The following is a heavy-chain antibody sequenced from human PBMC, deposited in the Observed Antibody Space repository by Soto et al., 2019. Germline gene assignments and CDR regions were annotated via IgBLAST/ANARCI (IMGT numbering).Heavy chain of an antibody. V-gene: IGHV4-39*01. CDR3: ARLNGDYVSY. CDR2: IYYSGST. J-gene: IGHJ4*02. Sequence: QLQLQESGPGLVKPSETLSLTCTVSGGSISSSTYYWGWIRQSPGKGLEWIGSIYYSGSTYYNPSLTSVVTISVDTSKNQFSLKLSSVTAADTAVYYCARLNGDYVSYWGQGTLVTVSS. D-gene: IGHD4-17*01. CDR1: GGSISSSTYY.